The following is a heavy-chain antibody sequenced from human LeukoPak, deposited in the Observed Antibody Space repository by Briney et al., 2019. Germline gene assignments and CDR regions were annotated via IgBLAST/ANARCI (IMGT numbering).Heavy chain of an antibody. V-gene: IGHV3-21*01. Sequence: GGSLRLSCEASGFTFSSYSMNWVRQAPGKGLEWVSSISSSSSYIYYADSVKGRFTISRDNAKNSLYLQMNNLRAGDTAVYYCARNGESLNYYYNYGMDVWGQGTTVTVSS. D-gene: IGHD3-10*01. CDR2: ISSSSSYI. CDR1: GFTFSSYS. CDR3: ARNGESLNYYYNYGMDV. J-gene: IGHJ6*02.